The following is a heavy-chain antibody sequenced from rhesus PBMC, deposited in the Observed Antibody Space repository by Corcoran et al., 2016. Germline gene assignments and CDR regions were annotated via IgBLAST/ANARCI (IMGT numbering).Heavy chain of an antibody. J-gene: IGHJ2*01. CDR2: IYGGSGST. V-gene: IGHV4S7*01. Sequence: QVQLQESGPGVVKPSETLSLTCAVSGGSISGYYLWSWIRQPPGKGLEWIGYIYGGSGSTSYNTSLKSRVFISIDTSKNQFSLKLSSVTAADTAVYYCARALHSSGWYWYFELWGPGTPITISS. D-gene: IGHD6-31*01. CDR1: GGSISGYYL. CDR3: ARALHSSGWYWYFEL.